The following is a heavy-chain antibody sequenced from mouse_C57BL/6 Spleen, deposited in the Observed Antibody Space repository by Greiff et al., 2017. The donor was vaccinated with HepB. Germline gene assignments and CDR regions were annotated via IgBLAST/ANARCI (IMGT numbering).Heavy chain of an antibody. CDR1: GYTFTSYW. CDR3: ARELLDGSIYYAMDY. Sequence: QVQLQQPGAELVRPGSSVKLSCKASGYTFTSYWMHWVKQRPIQGLEWIGNIDPSDSETHYNQKFKDKATLTVDKSSSTAYMQLSSLTSEDSAVYYGARELLDGSIYYAMDYWGQGTSVTVSS. CDR2: IDPSDSET. V-gene: IGHV1-52*01. J-gene: IGHJ4*01. D-gene: IGHD1-1*01.